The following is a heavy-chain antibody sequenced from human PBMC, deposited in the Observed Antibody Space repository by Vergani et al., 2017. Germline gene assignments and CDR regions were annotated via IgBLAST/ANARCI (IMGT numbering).Heavy chain of an antibody. CDR2: VSGSSATP. Sequence: EVQLLESGGGLVQPGGSLRLSCEASGFSFPGYAMSWVRQAPGKGLEWVSSVSGSSATPYYADSVKGRFTISRDNSKNTLYLQMNSLRAEDTAVYYCAKDSQEWQWLIREWGQGTLVTVSS. CDR3: AKDSQEWQWLIRE. D-gene: IGHD6-19*01. V-gene: IGHV3-23*01. CDR1: GFSFPGYA. J-gene: IGHJ4*02.